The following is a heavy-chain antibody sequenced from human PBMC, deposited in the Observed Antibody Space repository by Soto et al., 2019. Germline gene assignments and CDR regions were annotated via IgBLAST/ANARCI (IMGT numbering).Heavy chain of an antibody. D-gene: IGHD3-22*01. Sequence: SETLSLTCAVAGSSSRSGYYWGWIRQPPGKGLEWIGNIYYSGSTYYSSSLKSRVTISLDTSKNHFSLTLSSVTAADTAVYYCARLGYDQSFYSSFAYWGKGTLVPVSS. CDR2: IYYSGST. CDR3: ARLGYDQSFYSSFAY. V-gene: IGHV4-38-2*01. CDR1: GSSSRSGYY. J-gene: IGHJ4*02.